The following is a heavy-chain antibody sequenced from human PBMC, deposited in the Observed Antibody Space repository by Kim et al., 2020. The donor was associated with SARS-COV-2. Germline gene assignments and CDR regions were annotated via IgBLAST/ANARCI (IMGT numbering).Heavy chain of an antibody. V-gene: IGHV4-39*01. CDR3: ARRRPASNSVDP. D-gene: IGHD2-8*01. J-gene: IGHJ5*02. Sequence: YRNPSLKSRVFISVDTSKNQFSVKLNSVTAADTAVYYCARRRPASNSVDPWGQGTLVTVSS.